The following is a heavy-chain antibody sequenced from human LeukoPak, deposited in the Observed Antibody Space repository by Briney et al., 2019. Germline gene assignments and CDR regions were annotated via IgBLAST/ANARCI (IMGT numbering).Heavy chain of an antibody. V-gene: IGHV3-21*01. D-gene: IGHD3-10*01. CDR2: ISTRSSYI. J-gene: IGHJ4*02. CDR3: AARDSYGSGSYPIDY. CDR1: GLTFSSYS. Sequence: PGGSLRLSCAASGLTFSSYSMNWVRQAPGKGLEWVSSISTRSSYIYYADSVKGRFTNSRDNARNSLSLQMNSLRAEDTAVYYCAARDSYGSGSYPIDYWGQGTLVTVSS.